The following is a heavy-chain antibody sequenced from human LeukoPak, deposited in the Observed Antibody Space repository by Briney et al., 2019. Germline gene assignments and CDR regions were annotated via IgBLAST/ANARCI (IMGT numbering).Heavy chain of an antibody. V-gene: IGHV5-51*01. CDR2: IYPGDSDT. Sequence: GESLKISCKGSGYSFTSYWIGWVRQMPGKGLERMGIIYPGDSDTRYSPSFQGQVTISADKSISTAYLQWSSLKASDTAMYYCATPKEVEMATIGAFDIWGQGTMVTVSS. CDR1: GYSFTSYW. D-gene: IGHD5-24*01. J-gene: IGHJ3*02. CDR3: ATPKEVEMATIGAFDI.